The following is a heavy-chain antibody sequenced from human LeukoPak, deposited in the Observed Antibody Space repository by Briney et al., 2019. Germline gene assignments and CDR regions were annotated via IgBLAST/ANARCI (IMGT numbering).Heavy chain of an antibody. D-gene: IGHD6-6*01. V-gene: IGHV1-69*06. J-gene: IGHJ5*02. CDR2: IIPIFGTA. Sequence: SVKVSCKASGGTFSSYAISWVRQAPGQGLEWMGGIIPIFGTANYAQKFQGRVTITADKSTSTAYMELSSLRSEDTAVYYCASQTMAARPRFDPWGQGTLVTVSS. CDR1: GGTFSSYA. CDR3: ASQTMAARPRFDP.